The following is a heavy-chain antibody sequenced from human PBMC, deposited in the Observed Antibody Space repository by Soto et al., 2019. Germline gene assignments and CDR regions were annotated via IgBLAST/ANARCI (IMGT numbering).Heavy chain of an antibody. CDR2: ISAYNGNT. V-gene: IGHV1-18*01. CDR1: GYTFTSYG. CDR3: ARVRVSSSYYYYYRMDV. J-gene: IGHJ6*02. Sequence: ASVKVSCKASGYTFTSYGISWGRQAPGQGLEWMGWISAYNGNTNYAQKLQGRVTMTTDTSTSTAYMELRSLRSDDTAVYYCARVRVSSSYYYYYRMDVWGQGTTVTVSS. D-gene: IGHD6-6*01.